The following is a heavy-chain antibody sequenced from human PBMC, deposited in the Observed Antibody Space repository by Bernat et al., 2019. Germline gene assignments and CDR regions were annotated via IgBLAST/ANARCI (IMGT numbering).Heavy chain of an antibody. D-gene: IGHD3-9*01. V-gene: IGHV3-11*05. CDR3: ARDRLHYDILTGYYLFDY. CDR2: ISSSSSYT. Sequence: QVQLVESGGGLVKPGGSLRLSCAASGFTFSDYYMSWIRQAPGKGLEWVSYISSSSSYTNYADSVKGRLTISGDNAKNSLYLQMNSLRAEDTAVYYCARDRLHYDILTGYYLFDYWGQGTLVTVSS. CDR1: GFTFSDYY. J-gene: IGHJ4*02.